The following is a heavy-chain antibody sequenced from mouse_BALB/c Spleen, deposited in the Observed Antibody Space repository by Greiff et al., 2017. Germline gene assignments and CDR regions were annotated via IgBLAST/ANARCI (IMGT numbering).Heavy chain of an antibody. CDR1: GFTFSSYG. Sequence: EVKLMESGGGLVQPGGSLKLSCAASGFTFSSYGMSWVRQTPDKRLELVATINSNGGSTYYPDSVKGRFTISRDNAKNTLYLQMSSLKSEDTAMYYCARDMITTGCFAYWGQGTLVTVSA. CDR3: ARDMITTGCFAY. J-gene: IGHJ3*01. CDR2: INSNGGST. D-gene: IGHD2-4*01. V-gene: IGHV5-6-3*01.